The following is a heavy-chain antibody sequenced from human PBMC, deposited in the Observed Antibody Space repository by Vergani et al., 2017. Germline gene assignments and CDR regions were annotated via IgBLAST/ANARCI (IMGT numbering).Heavy chain of an antibody. J-gene: IGHJ5*02. CDR3: AREYVDILTGDSRNWFDP. V-gene: IGHV1-69*01. CDR1: GGTFSSYA. D-gene: IGHD3-9*01. Sequence: QVQLVQSGAEVKKPGSSVKVSCKASGGTFSSYAISWVRQAPGQGLEWMGGISPIFGTANYAQKFQGRVTITADESTSTAYMELSSLRSEDTAVYYCAREYVDILTGDSRNWFDPWGQGTLVTVSS. CDR2: ISPIFGTA.